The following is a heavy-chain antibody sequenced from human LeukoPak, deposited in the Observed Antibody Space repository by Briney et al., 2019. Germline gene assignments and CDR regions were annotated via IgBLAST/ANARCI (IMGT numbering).Heavy chain of an antibody. CDR3: AKDASDYYGSGSVPYYFDY. D-gene: IGHD3-10*01. Sequence: PGGSLRLSCAASGFTFSSYGMHWVRHAPGKGLEGVAVISYDGSNKYYADSVKGRFTISRDNSKNTLYLQMNSLRAEDTAVYYCAKDASDYYGSGSVPYYFDYWGQGTLVTVSS. V-gene: IGHV3-30*18. J-gene: IGHJ4*02. CDR1: GFTFSSYG. CDR2: ISYDGSNK.